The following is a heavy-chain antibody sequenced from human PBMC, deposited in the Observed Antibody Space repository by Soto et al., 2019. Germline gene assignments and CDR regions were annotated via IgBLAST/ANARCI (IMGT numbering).Heavy chain of an antibody. D-gene: IGHD3-10*01. CDR2: IFSNDEK. CDR3: ARSTNGSGSRRRFDP. V-gene: IGHV2-26*01. Sequence: SGPTLVNPAETLTLTCTVSGFSLSNARMGVSWIRQPPGKALEWLAHIFSNDEKSYSTSLKSRLTISKDTSKSQVVLTMTNMDPVDTATYYCARSTNGSGSRRRFDPWGQGTLVTVSS. J-gene: IGHJ5*02. CDR1: GFSLSNARMG.